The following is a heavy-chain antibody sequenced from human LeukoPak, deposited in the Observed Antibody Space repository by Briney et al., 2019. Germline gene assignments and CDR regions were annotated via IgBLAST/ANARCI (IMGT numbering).Heavy chain of an antibody. CDR2: ISSSGDIM. D-gene: IGHD2-21*02. J-gene: IGHJ3*02. CDR1: GFTFSDYY. Sequence: GGSLRLSCAASGFTFSDYYMTWIRQAPGKGLEWVSYISSSGDIMFYADSVKGRLTISRDNAKNSLYLQMSSLRAEDTAVYYCTRVIYCGGDCYSGAFDIWGQGTMVTVSS. CDR3: TRVIYCGGDCYSGAFDI. V-gene: IGHV3-11*01.